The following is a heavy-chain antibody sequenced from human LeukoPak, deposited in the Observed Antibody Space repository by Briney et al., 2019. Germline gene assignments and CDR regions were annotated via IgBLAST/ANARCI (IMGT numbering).Heavy chain of an antibody. D-gene: IGHD1/OR15-1a*01. CDR3: ARDPEHRHYYYYYYMDV. V-gene: IGHV3-21*01. CDR2: ICSSSSYI. CDR1: GFTFSTYS. J-gene: IGHJ6*03. Sequence: GGSLRLSCAASGFTFSTYSMNWVRQAPGKGLEWVSCICSSSSYIYYADSVKGRFTIYRDNAKNSLYLQMSSLRADDTAVYYCARDPEHRHYYYYYYMDVWGKGTTVTVSS.